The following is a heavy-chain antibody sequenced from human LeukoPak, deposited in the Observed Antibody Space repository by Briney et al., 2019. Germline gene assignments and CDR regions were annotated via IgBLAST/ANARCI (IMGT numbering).Heavy chain of an antibody. CDR3: AGDGTGALPGDAFDI. D-gene: IGHD6-6*01. J-gene: IGHJ3*02. V-gene: IGHV3-21*05. CDR2: ISHTGNDI. Sequence: PGGSLRLSCAASGFTFSTHSMNWVRQAPGKGLEWVSYISHTGNDIYYGESVKGRFTISRDNAKNSLYLQMHTLRAEDTAVYYCAGDGTGALPGDAFDIWSQGTMVTVSS. CDR1: GFTFSTHS.